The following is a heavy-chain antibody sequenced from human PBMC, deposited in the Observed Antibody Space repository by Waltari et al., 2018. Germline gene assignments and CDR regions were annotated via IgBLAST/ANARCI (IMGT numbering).Heavy chain of an antibody. CDR3: ARRDSFTDF. D-gene: IGHD2-21*01. Sequence: QVQLQESGPGMVKHSENLSLTCTVAGGSMTTYYWGWVRQPPGRGLEWIGDLYYSGSTYSAGSTAYNPSLKSRVTISINTPRDQFSLELRSVTAADTAVYYCARRDSFTDFWGQGTLIIVSS. V-gene: IGHV4-59*08. CDR1: GGSMTTYY. CDR2: LYYSGST. J-gene: IGHJ4*02.